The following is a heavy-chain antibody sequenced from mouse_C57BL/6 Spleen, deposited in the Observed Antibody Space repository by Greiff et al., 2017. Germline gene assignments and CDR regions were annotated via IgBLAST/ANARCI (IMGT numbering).Heavy chain of an antibody. D-gene: IGHD1-1*01. V-gene: IGHV5-9-1*02. J-gene: IGHJ3*01. CDR1: GFTFSSYA. CDR2: ISSGGDYI. CDR3: TGDSCYVPWFAC. Sequence: DVQLVESGEGLVKPGGSLKLSCAASGFTFSSYAMSWVRQTPEKRLEWVAYISSGGDYIYYADTVKGRFTISRDNARNTLYLQMSSLKSEDTAMYYCTGDSCYVPWFACWGQGTLVTVSA.